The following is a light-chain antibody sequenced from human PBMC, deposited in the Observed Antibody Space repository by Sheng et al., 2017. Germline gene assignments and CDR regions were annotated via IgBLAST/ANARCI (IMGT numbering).Light chain of an antibody. CDR1: WVLAGG. CDR2: WHP. V-gene: IGKV1-12*01. J-gene: IGKJ4*01. CDR3: QQAHSFPLT. Sequence: DIKMTQSPSSVSASVGDRVTITCRRVWVLAGGWPGISRNQGKPLSYXSLWHPVCKVGSHQGSAGSGXGKDFTXTISNLQPEDFATYYCQQAHSFPLTFGGGTKVEIK.